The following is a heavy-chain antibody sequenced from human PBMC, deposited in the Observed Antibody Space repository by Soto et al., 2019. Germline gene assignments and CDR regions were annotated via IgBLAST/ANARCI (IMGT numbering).Heavy chain of an antibody. V-gene: IGHV3-48*03. CDR1: GFTFSSYD. CDR2: ISSSGSTI. CDR3: ERDSRVAANYDYGMDV. D-gene: IGHD6-25*01. Sequence: PGGSLRLSCAASGFTFSSYDMNWVRQAPGKGLEWVSYISSSGSTIYYADSVKGRFTISRDNAKNSLYLQMSSLRAEDTAVYYCERDSRVAANYDYGMDVWGQGTTVTVSS. J-gene: IGHJ6*02.